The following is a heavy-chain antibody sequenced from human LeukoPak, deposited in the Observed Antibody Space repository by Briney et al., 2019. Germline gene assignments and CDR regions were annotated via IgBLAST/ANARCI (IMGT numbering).Heavy chain of an antibody. CDR2: MNPNSGNT. Sequence: ASVKVSCKASGYTFTSYDINWVRQATGQGLEWMGWMNPNSGNTGYAQKFQGRVTMTRNTSISTAYMELSSLRSKDTAVYYCARDVGNYDILTGYYTHDAFDIWGQGTMVTVSS. CDR3: ARDVGNYDILTGYYTHDAFDI. V-gene: IGHV1-8*01. J-gene: IGHJ3*02. CDR1: GYTFTSYD. D-gene: IGHD3-9*01.